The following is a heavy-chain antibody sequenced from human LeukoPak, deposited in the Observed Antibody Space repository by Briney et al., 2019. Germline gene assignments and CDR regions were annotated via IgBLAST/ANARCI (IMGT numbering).Heavy chain of an antibody. J-gene: IGHJ4*02. CDR3: ARRNHDFWSGYYTDY. Sequence: SETLSLTCTVSGGSTSHYYWSWIRQPPGKGLEWIGYIYYSGSTNYNPSLKSRVTILVDTSKNHFSLKLSSVTAADTAVYYCARRNHDFWSGYYTDYWGQGTLVTVSS. CDR2: IYYSGST. D-gene: IGHD3-3*01. CDR1: GGSTSHYY. V-gene: IGHV4-59*12.